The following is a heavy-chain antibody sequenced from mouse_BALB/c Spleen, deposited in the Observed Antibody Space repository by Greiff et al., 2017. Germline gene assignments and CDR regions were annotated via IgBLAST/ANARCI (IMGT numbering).Heavy chain of an antibody. Sequence: EVMLVESGGGLVKPGGSLTLSCAASGFTFSSYAMSWVRQTPEKRLEWVASISSGGSTYYPDSVKGRFTISRDNARNILYLQMSSLRSEDTAMYYCARGGSYDGYYVSAYWGQGTLVTVSA. J-gene: IGHJ3*01. CDR3: ARGGSYDGYYVSAY. V-gene: IGHV5-6-5*01. CDR1: GFTFSSYA. CDR2: ISSGGST. D-gene: IGHD2-3*01.